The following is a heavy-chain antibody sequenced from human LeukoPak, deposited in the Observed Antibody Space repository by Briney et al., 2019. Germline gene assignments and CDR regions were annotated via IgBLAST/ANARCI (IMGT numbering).Heavy chain of an antibody. Sequence: GGSLRLSCAASGFIFSSYVMSWVRQAPGKGLEWVSGIGGSGGSTYYADSVKGRFTLSRDNSKDTVYLQMNSLRAEDTAVYYCVRVHVGTDMVDIDYWGQGTLVTVSS. J-gene: IGHJ4*02. CDR3: VRVHVGTDMVDIDY. CDR1: GFIFSSYV. D-gene: IGHD5-18*01. V-gene: IGHV3-23*01. CDR2: IGGSGGST.